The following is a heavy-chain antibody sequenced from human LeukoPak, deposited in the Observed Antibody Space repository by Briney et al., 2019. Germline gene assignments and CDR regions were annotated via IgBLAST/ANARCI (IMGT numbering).Heavy chain of an antibody. Sequence: ASVKVSCKASGYTFTSYYMHWVRQAPGQGLEWMGWINANSGGTNYAQKFQGRVTMTRDTSISTAYMELSRLRSDDTAVYYCARARTVGYHHGLGDFDYWGQGTLVTVSS. CDR2: INANSGGT. J-gene: IGHJ4*02. D-gene: IGHD4-23*01. V-gene: IGHV1-2*02. CDR1: GYTFTSYY. CDR3: ARARTVGYHHGLGDFDY.